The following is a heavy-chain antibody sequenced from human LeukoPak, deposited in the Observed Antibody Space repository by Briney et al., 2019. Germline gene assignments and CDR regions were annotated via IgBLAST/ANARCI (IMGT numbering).Heavy chain of an antibody. V-gene: IGHV3-15*07. Sequence: GGSLRLSCAVSGLGLRNVWMNWLRQAPGKGLEWVGLIKRETDGGTTDFAAPVKGRFTISRDDSKNTLYLQMNRLTSEDTAVYYCAQGSGFYYDYWGQGTLVTVSS. CDR3: AQGSGFYYDY. CDR1: GLGLRNVW. CDR2: IKRETDGGTT. D-gene: IGHD3-22*01. J-gene: IGHJ4*02.